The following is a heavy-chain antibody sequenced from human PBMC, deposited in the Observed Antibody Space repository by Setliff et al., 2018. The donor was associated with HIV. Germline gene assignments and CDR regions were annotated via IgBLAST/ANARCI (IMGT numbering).Heavy chain of an antibody. J-gene: IGHJ6*02. V-gene: IGHV1-18*01. Sequence: ASVKVSCKASGYTFTSYGISWVRQASGQGLEWMGWISAYNGNTDYAQELQGRITLTTDTSTSTAYMELRSLSSEDTAVFYCARVGHSSSYHYYGMDVWGQGTTVTVS. CDR3: ARVGHSSSYHYYGMDV. D-gene: IGHD6-13*01. CDR2: ISAYNGNT. CDR1: GYTFTSYG.